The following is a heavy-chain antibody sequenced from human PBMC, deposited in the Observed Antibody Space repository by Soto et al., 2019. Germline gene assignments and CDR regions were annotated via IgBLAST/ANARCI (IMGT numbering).Heavy chain of an antibody. CDR3: AHRATMTIFGLIIDTGIWFDP. J-gene: IGHJ5*02. CDR1: GFSLSTSGAA. Sequence: QINLIESGPTLVKPTQTLTLTCTFSGFSLSTSGAAVGWVRQPPGRALEWLALIYWDGDKRYNASLGNRLTITKDTSMNQVVLTLTNVEPADTATYYCAHRATMTIFGLIIDTGIWFDPWGQGTRVIVSS. V-gene: IGHV2-5*02. CDR2: IYWDGDK. D-gene: IGHD3-3*01.